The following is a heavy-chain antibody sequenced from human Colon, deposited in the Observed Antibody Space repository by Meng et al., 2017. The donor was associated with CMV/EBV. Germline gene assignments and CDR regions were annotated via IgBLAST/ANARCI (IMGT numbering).Heavy chain of an antibody. J-gene: IGHJ6*04. CDR3: AREITIFGVYYGMDV. V-gene: IGHV1-69*05. CDR2: IIPIFGTA. CDR1: GGTFSSYA. D-gene: IGHD3-3*01. Sequence: SVKVSCKASGGTFSSYAISWVRQAPGQGLEWMGGIIPIFGTANYAQKFQGRVTITTDESTSTAYMELSSLRSEDTAVYYCAREITIFGVYYGMDVWGEGTTVPVSS.